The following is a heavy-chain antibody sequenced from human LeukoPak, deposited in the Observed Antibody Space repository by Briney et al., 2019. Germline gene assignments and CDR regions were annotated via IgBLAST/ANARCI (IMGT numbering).Heavy chain of an antibody. J-gene: IGHJ4*02. CDR2: IDPNSGDT. CDR3: ARDIAAAIDY. V-gene: IGHV1-2*02. Sequence: ASVNVSCKTSGYTFSDYYIHWIRQAPGQGLEWVGWIDPNSGDTDYAQKFQGRVTVTRDTSISTAYMELSRLRSDDTAVYYCARDIAAAIDYWGQGTLVTVSS. CDR1: GYTFSDYY. D-gene: IGHD6-13*01.